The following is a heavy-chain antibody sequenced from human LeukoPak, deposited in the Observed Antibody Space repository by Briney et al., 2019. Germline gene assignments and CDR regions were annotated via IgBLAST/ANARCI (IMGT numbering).Heavy chain of an antibody. J-gene: IGHJ2*01. V-gene: IGHV1-8*01. Sequence: ASVKVSCKASGYTFTSYDINWVRRATGQGLEWMGWMNPNSGNTGYAQKFQGRVTMTRNTSISTAYMELSSLRSEDTAVYYCATPFYCGGDCYRYWYFDLWGRGTLVTVSS. D-gene: IGHD2-21*02. CDR1: GYTFTSYD. CDR3: ATPFYCGGDCYRYWYFDL. CDR2: MNPNSGNT.